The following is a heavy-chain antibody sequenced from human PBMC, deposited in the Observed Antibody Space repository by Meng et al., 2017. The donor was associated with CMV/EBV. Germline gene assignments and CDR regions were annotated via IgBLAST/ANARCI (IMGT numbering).Heavy chain of an antibody. CDR3: ARTAVPPYYYDSSGYSMDV. D-gene: IGHD3-22*01. J-gene: IGHJ6*02. V-gene: IGHV1-46*01. Sequence: SVKVSFKASVGTFSSYFISWVRQAPGQGLEWMGIINPSGCSTSYAQKFQGRVTMTRDTSTSTAYMELSRLRSEDTAVYYCARTAVPPYYYDSSGYSMDVWGQGTTVTVSS. CDR2: INPSGCST. CDR1: VGTFSSYF.